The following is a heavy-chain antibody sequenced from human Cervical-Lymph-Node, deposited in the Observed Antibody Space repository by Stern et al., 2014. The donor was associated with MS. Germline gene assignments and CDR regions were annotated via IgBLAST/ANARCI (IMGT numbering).Heavy chain of an antibody. D-gene: IGHD3-10*01. CDR2: INPSGGGT. CDR3: ARDRGGLHNFDD. V-gene: IGHV1-46*03. CDR1: GYTITTYY. J-gene: IGHJ4*02. Sequence: VQLVESGAEVKKFGASVKLSCKAPGYTITTYYLHWVRQAPGQGLEWMGLINPSGGGTSHAQKFQGRVTLTRDTSTSTVYMELSSLRSEDTAVYYCARDRGGLHNFDDLGQGTLVTVSS.